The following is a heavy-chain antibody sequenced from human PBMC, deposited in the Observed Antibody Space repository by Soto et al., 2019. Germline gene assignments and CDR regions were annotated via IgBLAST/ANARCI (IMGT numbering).Heavy chain of an antibody. CDR1: GYTFTSYD. V-gene: IGHV1-8*01. J-gene: IGHJ6*02. Sequence: GASVKVSCKASGYTFTSYDIYWVRQATGQGLEWMGWMNPNSGNTGYAQKFQGRVTMTRNTSISTAYMELSSLRSEDTAVYYCARGPGYSYGYSYYYYGMDVWGQGTTVTVSS. D-gene: IGHD5-18*01. CDR2: MNPNSGNT. CDR3: ARGPGYSYGYSYYYYGMDV.